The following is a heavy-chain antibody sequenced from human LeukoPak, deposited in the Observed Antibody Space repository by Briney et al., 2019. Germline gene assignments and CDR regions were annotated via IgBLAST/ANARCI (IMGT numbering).Heavy chain of an antibody. J-gene: IGHJ6*03. D-gene: IGHD4-17*01. Sequence: GGSLRLSCAASGFTFSSYGMNWVRQAPGKGLEWVSGISGDAGRTYYADSVKGRFTIYRDNSKNTLYLQMNSLRSEDTAVYYCARGGPNYGDYYMDVWGKGTTVTISS. V-gene: IGHV3-23*01. CDR1: GFTFSSYG. CDR3: ARGGPNYGDYYMDV. CDR2: ISGDAGRT.